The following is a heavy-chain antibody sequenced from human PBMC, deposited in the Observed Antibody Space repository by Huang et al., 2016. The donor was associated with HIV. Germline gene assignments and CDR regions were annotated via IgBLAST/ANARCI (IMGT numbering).Heavy chain of an antibody. CDR3: ARDSGYYRYFDY. V-gene: IGHV7-4-1*02. J-gene: IGHJ4*02. CDR2: HNPNTRNP. Sequence: QVQLVQSGSELKKPGASVKVSCKVSGYTFTDYQISWVRQAPRQGLEWMGWHNPNTRNPTYAQVFTGRFVFSLDTSVSTAYLQISSLKAEDTAVYFCARDSGYYRYFDYWGQGTLVTVSS. D-gene: IGHD3-22*01. CDR1: GYTFTDYQ.